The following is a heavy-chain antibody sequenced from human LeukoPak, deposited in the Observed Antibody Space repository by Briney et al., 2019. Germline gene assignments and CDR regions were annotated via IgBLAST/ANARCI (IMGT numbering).Heavy chain of an antibody. D-gene: IGHD6-19*01. V-gene: IGHV3-7*01. CDR2: IKEDGSWK. CDR3: ARDRGWYHADS. CDR1: GFTFSSSW. Sequence: PGGSLRLSCAASGFTFSSSWMGWARQAPGKGLEWVANIKEDGSWKHYAVSVQGRFTISRDNAKNSLYLQMNSLRAEDTVVYYCARDRGWYHADSWGQGTLVTVSS. J-gene: IGHJ4*02.